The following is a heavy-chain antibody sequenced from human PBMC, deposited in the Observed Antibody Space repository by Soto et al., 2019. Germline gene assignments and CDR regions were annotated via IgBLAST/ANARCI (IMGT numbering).Heavy chain of an antibody. J-gene: IGHJ3*02. V-gene: IGHV5-10-1*01. D-gene: IGHD6-13*01. Sequence: AGESVKISCKGSGYSFTSYWISWVRQMPGKGLEWMGRIDPSDSYTNYSPSFQGHVTISADKSVSTAYLQWSSLKASDTAMYYCARRTSSSWHLTGAFDIWGQGTMVTV. CDR1: GYSFTSYW. CDR3: ARRTSSSWHLTGAFDI. CDR2: IDPSDSYT.